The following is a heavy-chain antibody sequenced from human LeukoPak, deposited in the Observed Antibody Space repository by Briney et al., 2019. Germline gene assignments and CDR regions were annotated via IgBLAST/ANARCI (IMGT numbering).Heavy chain of an antibody. Sequence: PGGSLRLSCAASGFTFSDYYMSWIRHAPGKGLEWVSYISSSGCTIYYADSGKGRFTISRDNAKNSLYLQMNSLGAEDTAVYYCAREYNCGGDCITFDIWGQGTMVTISS. CDR1: GFTFSDYY. CDR2: ISSSGCTI. V-gene: IGHV3-11*01. J-gene: IGHJ3*02. CDR3: AREYNCGGDCITFDI. D-gene: IGHD2-21*02.